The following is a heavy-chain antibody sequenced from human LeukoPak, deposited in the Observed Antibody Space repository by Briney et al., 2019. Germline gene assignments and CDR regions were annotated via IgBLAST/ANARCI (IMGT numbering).Heavy chain of an antibody. CDR1: GGTISSSSYY. D-gene: IGHD6-6*01. CDR2: IYYHGNT. J-gene: IGHJ4*02. V-gene: IGHV4-39*01. Sequence: PSETLSLTCTVSGGTISSSSYYWGWVRQPPGKGLEWIGSIYYHGNTYYNPSLRSRVVISADRSKNQFSLDLTSVTAADTAVYYCATPFRGAARQVYWGQGILVTVSS. CDR3: ATPFRGAARQVY.